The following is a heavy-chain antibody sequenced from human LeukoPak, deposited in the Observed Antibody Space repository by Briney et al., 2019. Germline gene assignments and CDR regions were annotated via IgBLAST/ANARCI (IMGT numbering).Heavy chain of an antibody. CDR2: IYSSGTT. CDR3: AGGAYGSGSYAKWFDP. CDR1: GGSISSDLYY. Sequence: SQTLSLTCTVSGGSISSDLYYWNWIRQPAGKGLEWIGRIYSSGTTNYNPSLKSRVTISIERSKNQVSLMLNSVTAADTAVYYCAGGAYGSGSYAKWFDPWGQGTLVIVSS. V-gene: IGHV4-61*02. J-gene: IGHJ5*02. D-gene: IGHD3-10*01.